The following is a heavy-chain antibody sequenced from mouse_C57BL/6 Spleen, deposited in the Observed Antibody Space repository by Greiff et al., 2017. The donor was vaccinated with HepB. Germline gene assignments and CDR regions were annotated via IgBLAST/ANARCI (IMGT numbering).Heavy chain of an antibody. J-gene: IGHJ2*01. Sequence: VQLQQPGAELVKPGASVKLSCKASGYTFTSYWMQWVKQRPGQGLEWIGEIDPSDSYTNYNQKFKGKATLTVDTSSSTAYMQLSSLTSEDSAVYYCARGNYYSNYYFDYWGQGTTLTVSS. D-gene: IGHD2-5*01. CDR2: IDPSDSYT. CDR1: GYTFTSYW. V-gene: IGHV1-50*01. CDR3: ARGNYYSNYYFDY.